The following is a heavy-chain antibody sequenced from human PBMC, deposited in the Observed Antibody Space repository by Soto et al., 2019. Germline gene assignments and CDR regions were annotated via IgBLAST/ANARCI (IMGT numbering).Heavy chain of an antibody. V-gene: IGHV3-21*01. Sequence: GGSLRLSCAASGFTFSSYSMNWVRQAPGKGLEWVSSISTSSSYIYYADSVRGRFTISRDNAKNSLYLQMNSLRAQDTAVYYCARAPTPYCSSTSCYVDYMDVWGKGTTVTVSS. CDR2: ISTSSSYI. CDR3: ARAPTPYCSSTSCYVDYMDV. J-gene: IGHJ6*03. D-gene: IGHD2-2*01. CDR1: GFTFSSYS.